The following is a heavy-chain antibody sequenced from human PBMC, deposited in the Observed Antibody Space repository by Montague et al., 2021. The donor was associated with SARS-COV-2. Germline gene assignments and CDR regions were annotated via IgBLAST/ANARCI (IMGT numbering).Heavy chain of an antibody. CDR2: IDWDDDK. V-gene: IGHV2-70*01. Sequence: PALVKPTQTLTLTCTFSGFSLSTSGMCVSWIRQPPGKALEWLALIDWDDDKYYSTSLKTRLTISKDTSKNQVVLTMTNMDPVDTATYYCARINSDPLDYYYYGMDVWGLGTTVTVSS. D-gene: IGHD1-1*01. J-gene: IGHJ6*02. CDR1: GFSLSTSGMC. CDR3: ARINSDPLDYYYYGMDV.